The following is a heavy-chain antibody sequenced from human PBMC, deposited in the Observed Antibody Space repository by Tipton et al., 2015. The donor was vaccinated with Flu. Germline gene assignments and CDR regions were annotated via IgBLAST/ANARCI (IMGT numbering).Heavy chain of an antibody. V-gene: IGHV1-46*01. Sequence: QLVQSGAGVKKPGASVKISCKAYGYTSTGHYIHWVRQAPGQGPEWIGVINPSDGGAFGAQKFQGRLTMTRDSSTSTVYMELNSLKTEDTAVYYCATDSSDAYGYPRLESWGQGTLVTVSS. CDR2: INPSDGGA. CDR3: ATDSSDAYGYPRLES. D-gene: IGHD3-16*01. CDR1: GYTSTGHY. J-gene: IGHJ4*02.